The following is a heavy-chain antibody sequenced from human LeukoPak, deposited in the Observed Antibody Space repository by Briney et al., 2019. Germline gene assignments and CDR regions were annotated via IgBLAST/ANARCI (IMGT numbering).Heavy chain of an antibody. CDR2: INRDGSST. J-gene: IGHJ4*02. D-gene: IGHD6-13*01. CDR1: AYAFSIYW. V-gene: IGHV3-74*01. Sequence: GGSLRLSCAASAYAFSIYWMHWFRKPPGKGLVWGSRINRDGSSTDYADSVKGRFTISRDNAKNTLYLQMNSLRAEDTAVYYCARDRAAAGRSYFDYWGQGTLVTVSS. CDR3: ARDRAAAGRSYFDY.